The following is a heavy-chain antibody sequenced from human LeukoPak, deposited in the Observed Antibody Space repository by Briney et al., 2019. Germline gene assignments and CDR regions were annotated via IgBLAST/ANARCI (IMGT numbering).Heavy chain of an antibody. Sequence: ASETLSLTCAVYGGSFSGYYWSWIRQPPGKGLEWIGEINHSGSTNYNPSLKSRVTISVDTSKNQFSLKLSFVTAADTAVYYCARDSGTTGEVKFDPWGQGTLVTVSS. J-gene: IGHJ5*02. CDR2: INHSGST. CDR1: GGSFSGYY. CDR3: ARDSGTTGEVKFDP. V-gene: IGHV4-34*01. D-gene: IGHD3-10*01.